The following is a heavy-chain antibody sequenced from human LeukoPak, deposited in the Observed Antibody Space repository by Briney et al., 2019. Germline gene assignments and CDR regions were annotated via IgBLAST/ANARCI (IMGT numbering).Heavy chain of an antibody. CDR2: ITSSSTYI. CDR1: GFTFSTYS. J-gene: IGHJ6*03. V-gene: IGHV3-21*01. CDR3: ARGAGGYNSGYYMDV. D-gene: IGHD5-24*01. Sequence: GGSLRLSCAASGFTFSTYSMNWVRQAPGKGLEWVSSITSSSTYIHYADSLQGRFTISRDNAKKSLFLQMNSLTAEDTAVYYCARGAGGYNSGYYMDVWGKGTTVIVSS.